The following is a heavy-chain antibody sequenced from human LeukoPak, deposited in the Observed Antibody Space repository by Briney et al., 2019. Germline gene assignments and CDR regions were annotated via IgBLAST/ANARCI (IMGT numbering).Heavy chain of an antibody. CDR3: ARARNDYDSNGFSFLDY. D-gene: IGHD3-22*01. Sequence: PGTSLRLSCAASRISFSSHGMHWVRQAQGKGLEWVAVIWYDGSNIYYADSVKGRFTISRDNSKNTLYLQMNSLRAEDTALYYCARARNDYDSNGFSFLDYWGQGTLVTVSS. CDR2: IWYDGSNI. J-gene: IGHJ4*02. CDR1: RISFSSHG. V-gene: IGHV3-33*01.